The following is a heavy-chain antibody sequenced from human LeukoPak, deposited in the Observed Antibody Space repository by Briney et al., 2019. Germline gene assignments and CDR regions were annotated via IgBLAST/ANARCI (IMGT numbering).Heavy chain of an antibody. Sequence: SETLSLTCTVSGDSISSSSYYWGWIRQPPGKGLEWIGSSYYGGSTYYNPSLKSRVTISVDASKNQFSLKLSSVTAADTAVYYCVRPIYSSLVDVWGKGTTVTVSS. J-gene: IGHJ6*04. CDR1: GDSISSSSYY. V-gene: IGHV4-39*01. CDR2: SYYGGST. D-gene: IGHD4-11*01. CDR3: VRPIYSSLVDV.